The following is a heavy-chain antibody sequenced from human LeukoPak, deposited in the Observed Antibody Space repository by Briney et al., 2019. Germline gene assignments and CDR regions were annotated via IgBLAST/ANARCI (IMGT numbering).Heavy chain of an antibody. CDR2: ISYDASNK. CDR3: ARATNYYYDSSGYAPDFDY. D-gene: IGHD3-22*01. Sequence: GRSLRLSCAASEFTFSTYGMHWVRQAPGKGLEWVAPISYDASNKYYADSVKGRFTISRDNSENTLYLQMNSLRAEDTAVYYCARATNYYYDSSGYAPDFDYWGQGTLVTVSS. CDR1: EFTFSTYG. V-gene: IGHV3-30*19. J-gene: IGHJ4*02.